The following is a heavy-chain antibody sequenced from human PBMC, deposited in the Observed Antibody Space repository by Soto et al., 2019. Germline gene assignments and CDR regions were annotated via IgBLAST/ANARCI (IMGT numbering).Heavy chain of an antibody. CDR2: ISGSGGST. V-gene: IGHV3-23*01. Sequence: EVQLLESGGGLVQPGGSLRLSCAASGFTFSSYAMRWVRQAPGKGPGWGSAISGSGGSTYYAESVKGRCTISRDNSKNTLYLQMNSLRAEDTAVYYCARRGSGSYYDYWGQGTLVTVSS. J-gene: IGHJ4*02. CDR1: GFTFSSYA. CDR3: ARRGSGSYYDY. D-gene: IGHD1-26*01.